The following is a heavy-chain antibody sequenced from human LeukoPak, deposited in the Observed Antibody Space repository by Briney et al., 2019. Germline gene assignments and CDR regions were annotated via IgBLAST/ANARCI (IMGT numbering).Heavy chain of an antibody. V-gene: IGHV3-23*01. CDR3: ATSPRPSTALFDY. Sequence: GGSLRLSCAASGFTFSSYAMSWVRQAPGKGLEWVSAISGSGGSTYYADSVKGRFTISRDNSKNTLYLQMNSLRAEDTAVYYCATSPRPSTALFDYWGQGTLVTVSS. J-gene: IGHJ4*02. CDR1: GFTFSSYA. D-gene: IGHD4-17*01. CDR2: ISGSGGST.